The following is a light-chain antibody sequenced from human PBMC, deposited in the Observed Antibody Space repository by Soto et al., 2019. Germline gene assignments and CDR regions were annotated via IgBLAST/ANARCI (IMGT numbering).Light chain of an antibody. V-gene: IGKV1-5*01. CDR3: QQYNTPLLT. Sequence: DLQMTQSPSTLSASVGDRVTITCRASQSISSWLAWYQQKPGKAPKLLIYDASSLESGVPSRFSGSGSGPEFTLTISSLQPDDFATYYCQQYNTPLLTFGQGTKVEIK. CDR1: QSISSW. J-gene: IGKJ1*01. CDR2: DAS.